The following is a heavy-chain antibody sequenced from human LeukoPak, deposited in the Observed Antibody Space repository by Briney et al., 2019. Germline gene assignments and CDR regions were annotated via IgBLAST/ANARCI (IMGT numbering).Heavy chain of an antibody. CDR3: ARAGYSSSFDY. V-gene: IGHV3-48*01. CDR1: GFTFSSYS. J-gene: IGHJ4*02. Sequence: GGSLRLYCAASGFTFSSYSMNWVRQAPGKGLEWVSYISSSSSTIYYADSVKGRFTISRDNAKNSLYLQMNSLRAEDTAVYYCARAGYSSSFDYWGQGTLVTVSS. CDR2: ISSSSSTI. D-gene: IGHD6-13*01.